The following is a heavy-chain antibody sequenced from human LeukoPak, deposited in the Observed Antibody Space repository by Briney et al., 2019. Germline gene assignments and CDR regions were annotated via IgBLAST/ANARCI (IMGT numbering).Heavy chain of an antibody. Sequence: GGSLRLSCAASGFTFSNAWMTWVRQAPGKGLEWVGRVKSKTDGGTTNYAAPVKGRFTISRDDSKNTVFLQMDSLKSEDTAVYFCYASGRGPWGQGTLVTVSS. J-gene: IGHJ5*02. D-gene: IGHD3-10*01. CDR2: VKSKTDGGTT. CDR1: GFTFSNAW. CDR3: YASGRGP. V-gene: IGHV3-15*01.